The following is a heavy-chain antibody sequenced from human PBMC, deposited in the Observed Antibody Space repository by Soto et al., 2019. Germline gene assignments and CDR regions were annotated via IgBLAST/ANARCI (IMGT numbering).Heavy chain of an antibody. Sequence: ASVKVSCKASGYTFTSYDINWVRQATGQGLEWMGWMNPNSGNTGYAQKFQGRVTMTRNTSISTAYMELSSLRSEDTAVYYCASVLLWFGESPGGTDVWGQGTTVTVSS. J-gene: IGHJ6*02. CDR3: ASVLLWFGESPGGTDV. D-gene: IGHD3-10*01. CDR1: GYTFTSYD. V-gene: IGHV1-8*01. CDR2: MNPNSGNT.